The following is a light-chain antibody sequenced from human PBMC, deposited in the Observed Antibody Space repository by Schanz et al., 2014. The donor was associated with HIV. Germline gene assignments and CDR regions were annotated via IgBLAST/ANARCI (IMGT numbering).Light chain of an antibody. V-gene: IGKV3-20*01. CDR3: QEHGSS. CDR1: QSISNN. Sequence: EIVLTQSPGTLSLSPGEGATLSCRASQSISNNLAWYQHKPGQAPRLLIYGASSRAAGIPDRFSGSGSGTDFTLTISRLEPEDFAVYYCQEHGSSFGPGTKVEIK. CDR2: GAS. J-gene: IGKJ3*01.